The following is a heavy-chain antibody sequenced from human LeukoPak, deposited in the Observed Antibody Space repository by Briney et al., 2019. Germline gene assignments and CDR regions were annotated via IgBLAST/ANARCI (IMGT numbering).Heavy chain of an antibody. CDR2: ISAYNGNT. V-gene: IGHV1-18*01. CDR1: GYTFTSYG. D-gene: IGHD3-22*01. Sequence: ASVKVSCKASGYTFTSYGISWVRQAPGQGLEWMGWISAYNGNTNYAQKLQGRVTMTTDTSTSTAYMELRSLRSDDTAVYYCARVQHYYDSSGYYSDAFDIWGQGTMVTVSS. J-gene: IGHJ3*02. CDR3: ARVQHYYDSSGYYSDAFDI.